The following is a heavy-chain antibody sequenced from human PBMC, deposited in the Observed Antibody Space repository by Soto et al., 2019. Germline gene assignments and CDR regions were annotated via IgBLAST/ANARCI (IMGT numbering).Heavy chain of an antibody. CDR3: AKESYSGYDYGFGYFDY. D-gene: IGHD5-12*01. V-gene: IGHV3-9*01. CDR2: ISWNSGSI. J-gene: IGHJ4*02. Sequence: GGSLRLSCAASGFTFDDYAMHWARQAPGKGLEWVSGISWNSGSIGYADSVKGRFTISRDNAKNSLYLQMNSLRAEDTALYYCAKESYSGYDYGFGYFDYWGQGTLVTVSS. CDR1: GFTFDDYA.